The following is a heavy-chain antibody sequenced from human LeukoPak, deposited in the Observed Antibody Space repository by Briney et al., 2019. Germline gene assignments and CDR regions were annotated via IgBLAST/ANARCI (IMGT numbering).Heavy chain of an antibody. J-gene: IGHJ4*02. CDR3: ASVYGGNRF. CDR2: ITSRSSYI. Sequence: GGSLRLSCAASGFSLSTYTMNWVRQAPGRGLEWVSSITSRSSYIYYAESLKGRFTISRDNAKNSLYLQMNSLRAEDTAVYYCASVYGGNRFWGQGTLVTVSS. V-gene: IGHV3-21*01. D-gene: IGHD4-23*01. CDR1: GFSLSTYT.